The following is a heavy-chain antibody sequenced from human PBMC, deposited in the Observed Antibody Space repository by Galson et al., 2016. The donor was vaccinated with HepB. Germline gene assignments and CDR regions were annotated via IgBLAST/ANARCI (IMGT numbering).Heavy chain of an antibody. D-gene: IGHD3-9*01. CDR3: ARDYDIFTGYDSFYY. V-gene: IGHV3-21*01. J-gene: IGHJ4*02. CDR2: ISRSDSYI. CDR1: GFSFSFYT. Sequence: SLRLSCAASGFSFSFYTMNWVRQAPGKGLERVASISRSDSYIYYADSVKGRFTISRDDAKNSLYLQMNSLRAEDTAVYFCARDYDIFTGYDSFYYWGQGTLVTVSS.